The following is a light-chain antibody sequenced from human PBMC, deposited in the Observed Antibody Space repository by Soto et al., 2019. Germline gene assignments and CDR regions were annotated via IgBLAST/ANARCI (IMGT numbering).Light chain of an antibody. J-gene: IGLJ1*01. CDR2: DVS. V-gene: IGLV2-11*01. CDR3: CSYAGSYTLYV. CDR1: SSDVGGYNF. Sequence: QSALTQPRSVSGSPGQSVTISCTGTSSDVGGYNFVSWYQHHPGKAPKLIIYDVSKRPSGVPDRFSGSKSGNTASLTISGLQAEDEADYYCCSYAGSYTLYVFGTGTK.